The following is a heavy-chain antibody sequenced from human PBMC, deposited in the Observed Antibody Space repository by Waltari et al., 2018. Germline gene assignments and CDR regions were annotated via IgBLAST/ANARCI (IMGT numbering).Heavy chain of an antibody. CDR1: GGSISSSSYY. V-gene: IGHV4-39*01. J-gene: IGHJ3*02. CDR3: ARSHTPGLDAFDI. CDR2: IYYSVST. Sequence: QLQLQESGPGLVKPSETLSLTCTVSGGSISSSSYYWGWIRQPTGKGLEWIGSIYYSVSTSYNPYRKSRVTIAVDTTKNQFSLKRSSVTAADTAVYYCARSHTPGLDAFDIWGQGTMVTVSS. D-gene: IGHD2-2*02.